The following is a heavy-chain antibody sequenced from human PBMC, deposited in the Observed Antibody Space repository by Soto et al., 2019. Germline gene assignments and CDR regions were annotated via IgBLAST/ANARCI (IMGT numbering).Heavy chain of an antibody. CDR1: GDSIVNTTHY. D-gene: IGHD2-21*02. V-gene: IGHV4-39*01. CDR2: FYSDGNT. Sequence: QLQLQESGPGLVKPSETLSLTCSDSGDSIVNTTHYWGWIRQASGKGLEWIGSFYSDGNTYYNPSLKSRVTMSLDTSKNQFSLSLISVTAADTAVYYCARRLHLVTSYYLDYWGQGILVTVSS. J-gene: IGHJ4*02. CDR3: ARRLHLVTSYYLDY.